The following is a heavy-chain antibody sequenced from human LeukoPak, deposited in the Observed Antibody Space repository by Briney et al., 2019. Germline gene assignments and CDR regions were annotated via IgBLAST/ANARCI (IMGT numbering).Heavy chain of an antibody. V-gene: IGHV4-31*03. D-gene: IGHD3-16*02. CDR1: GGSISSGGYY. Sequence: SQTLSLTCTVSGGSISSGGYYWSWIRQHPGKGLEWIGYIYYSGSTYYNPSLKSRVTISVDTSKNQFSLKLSSVTAADTAVYYCARGSYVWGSYRPGFDYWGQGTLVTVSS. CDR3: ARGSYVWGSYRPGFDY. CDR2: IYYSGST. J-gene: IGHJ4*02.